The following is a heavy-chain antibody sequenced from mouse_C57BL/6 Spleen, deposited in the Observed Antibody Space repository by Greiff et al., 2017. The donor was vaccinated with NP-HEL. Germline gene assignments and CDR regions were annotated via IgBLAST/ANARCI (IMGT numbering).Heavy chain of an antibody. CDR1: GFSLTSYG. D-gene: IGHD1-1*01. J-gene: IGHJ1*03. CDR2: IWSGGST. V-gene: IGHV2-2*01. CDR3: ARPSSYVDWYFDV. Sequence: QVQLKQSGPGLVQPSQSLSITCTVSGFSLTSYGVHWVRQSPGKGLEWLGVIWSGGSTDYNAAFISRLSISKDNSKSQVFFKMNSLQADDTAIYYCARPSSYVDWYFDVWGTGTTVTVSS.